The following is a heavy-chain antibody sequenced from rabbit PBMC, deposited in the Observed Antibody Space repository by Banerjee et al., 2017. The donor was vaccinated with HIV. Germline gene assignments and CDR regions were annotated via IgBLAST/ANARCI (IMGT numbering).Heavy chain of an antibody. D-gene: IGHD4-1*01. CDR1: GFSFSSNYY. V-gene: IGHV1S40*01. Sequence: QSLEESGGDLVKPGASLTLTCTASGFSFSSNYYMRWVRQAPGKGLEWIGCINPDSGSTYYASWAKGRFTISKTSSTTVTLQMTSLTAADTATYFCARDTIVVTGVGVLWGPGTLVTVS. CDR2: INPDSGST. CDR3: ARDTIVVTGVGVL. J-gene: IGHJ4*01.